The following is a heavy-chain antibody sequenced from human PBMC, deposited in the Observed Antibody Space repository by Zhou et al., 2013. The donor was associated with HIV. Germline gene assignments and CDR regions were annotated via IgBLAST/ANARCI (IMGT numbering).Heavy chain of an antibody. D-gene: IGHD3-10*01. J-gene: IGHJ6*03. V-gene: IGHV1-69*04. Sequence: QVQLVQSGAEVKKPGSSVKVSCKASGGTFSSYAISWVRQAPGQGLEWMGRIIPILGIANYAQKFQGRVTITADKSTSTAYMELSSLRSEDTAVYYCARGTMATGYYYYYMDVWGKGTTGHRLL. CDR3: ARGTMATGYYYYYMDV. CDR1: GGTFSSYA. CDR2: IIPILGIA.